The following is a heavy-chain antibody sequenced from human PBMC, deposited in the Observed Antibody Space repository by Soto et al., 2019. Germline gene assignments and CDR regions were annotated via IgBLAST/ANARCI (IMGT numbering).Heavy chain of an antibody. J-gene: IGHJ4*02. CDR1: GGSISNYY. CDR2: IYNSGTT. Sequence: PSETLSLTCTVSGGSISNYYCSWIRQTPGKGLEYIGFIYNSGTTNYHPPLKSRVTISIDTSKSQFSLKLSSVTAADTAVYYCARDAMTTEFDYWGQGTLVTVSS. V-gene: IGHV4-59*13. D-gene: IGHD4-4*01. CDR3: ARDAMTTEFDY.